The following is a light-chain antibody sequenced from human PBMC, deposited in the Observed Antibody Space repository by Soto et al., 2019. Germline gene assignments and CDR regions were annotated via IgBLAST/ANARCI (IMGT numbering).Light chain of an antibody. V-gene: IGKV3-20*01. Sequence: EIVLTQSPGTLSLSPGERATLSCRASQSVSSTYFAWYQQKPGQAPRLLIYGASSRETGIPDTFSGSGSGTDFTLTISTLEPEDFAVYYCQQYDSSPYTFGQGTKLEIK. CDR1: QSVSSTY. CDR3: QQYDSSPYT. J-gene: IGKJ2*01. CDR2: GAS.